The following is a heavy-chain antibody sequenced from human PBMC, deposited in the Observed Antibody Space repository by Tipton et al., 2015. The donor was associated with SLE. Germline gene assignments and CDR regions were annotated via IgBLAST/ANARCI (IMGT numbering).Heavy chain of an antibody. V-gene: IGHV4-34*01. D-gene: IGHD1-26*01. J-gene: IGHJ6*02. CDR1: GGSFSGYY. Sequence: TLSLTCAVYGGSFSGYYWSWIRQPPGKGLEWFGEINHSGSTNYNPSLRSRVTISVDTSKNQFSLKLSSVTAADTAVYYCARVGVGADYYYGMDVWGQGTTVTVSS. CDR2: INHSGST. CDR3: ARVGVGADYYYGMDV.